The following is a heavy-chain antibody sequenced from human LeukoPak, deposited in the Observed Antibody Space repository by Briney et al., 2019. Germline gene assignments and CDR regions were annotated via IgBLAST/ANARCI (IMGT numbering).Heavy chain of an antibody. CDR1: GDSVSGNTAA. Sequence: RSQTLSLTCAISGDSVSGNTAAWNWIRRTPSRGLEWLGRTYYRSKWYYDYAASVKSRITISPDTSKNQFSLQLNTMTPEDTAVYYCARSGYFAEYFQHWGQGTLVTVSS. D-gene: IGHD5-12*01. J-gene: IGHJ1*01. CDR3: ARSGYFAEYFQH. V-gene: IGHV6-1*01. CDR2: TYYRSKWYY.